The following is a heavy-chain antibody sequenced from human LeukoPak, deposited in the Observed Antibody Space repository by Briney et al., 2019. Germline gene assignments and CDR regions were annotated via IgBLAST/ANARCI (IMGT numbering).Heavy chain of an antibody. Sequence: GESLKISCKGFGYSFTNYWIDWVRQMPGKGLEWMGLSYTGDSGTRVSASFQGQVTISADKSISTAYLHWNSVKASDTALYYCASELGYGEITTDYWGQGTLVTVSS. CDR1: GYSFTNYW. CDR2: SYTGDSGT. J-gene: IGHJ4*02. CDR3: ASELGYGEITTDY. V-gene: IGHV5-51*01. D-gene: IGHD1-7*01.